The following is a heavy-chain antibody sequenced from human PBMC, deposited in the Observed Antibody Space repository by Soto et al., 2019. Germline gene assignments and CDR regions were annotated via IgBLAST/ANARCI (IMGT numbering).Heavy chain of an antibody. CDR2: ISGYNGNT. D-gene: IGHD6-19*01. CDR1: GYTFISYG. J-gene: IGHJ3*02. V-gene: IGHV1-18*01. CDR3: ARTSPHTAVTGLVFDI. Sequence: GASVKVSCKASGYTFISYGISWVRQAPGQGLEWMGWISGYNGNTNYAQKVQGRVTMTTDTSTSTAYMELRSLRSDDTAVYYRARTSPHTAVTGLVFDIWGQGTMVTVSS.